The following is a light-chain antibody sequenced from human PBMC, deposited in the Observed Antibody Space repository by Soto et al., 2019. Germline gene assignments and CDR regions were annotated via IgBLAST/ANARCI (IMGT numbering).Light chain of an antibody. CDR1: QSVSSNY. CDR3: QQYGSSPRT. CDR2: GAF. J-gene: IGKJ1*01. V-gene: IGKV3-20*01. Sequence: EIVLTQSPGTLSLFPGARAPFSCRASQSVSSNYLAWYQQKPGQAPRIIIYGAFKRATGIPDRFSGSWSGTDFTLTISRMEPEDVAVYCCQQYGSSPRTFGQGTKVDIK.